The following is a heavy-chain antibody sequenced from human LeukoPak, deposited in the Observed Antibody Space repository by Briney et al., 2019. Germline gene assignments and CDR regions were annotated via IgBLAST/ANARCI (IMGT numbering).Heavy chain of an antibody. J-gene: IGHJ6*03. CDR3: ARGYRGYYYYYYMDV. CDR2: INTNTGNP. Sequence: ASVKVSCKASGYTFTSYDINWVRQAPGQGLEWMGWINTNTGNPTYAQGFTGRFVFSLDTSVSTAYLQISSLKAEDTAVYYCARGYRGYYYYYYMDVWGKGTTVTVSS. D-gene: IGHD5-12*01. CDR1: GYTFTSYD. V-gene: IGHV7-4-1*02.